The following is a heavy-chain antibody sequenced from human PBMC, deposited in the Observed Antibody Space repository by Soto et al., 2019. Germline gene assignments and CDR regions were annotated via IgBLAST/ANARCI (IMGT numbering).Heavy chain of an antibody. V-gene: IGHV4-59*13. CDR1: GGSIDTYY. J-gene: IGHJ3*02. CDR3: ARTAGTFDNFWSGYGYDI. CDR2: IYYSGTT. Sequence: SETLSLTCIVSGGSIDTYYWTWFRQAPGRGLECIGNIYYSGTTNINPALESRVSMSIDRAKKQFSLTLSSVTAADTAVYYCARTAGTFDNFWSGYGYDILGPGTKVTVSS. D-gene: IGHD3-3*01.